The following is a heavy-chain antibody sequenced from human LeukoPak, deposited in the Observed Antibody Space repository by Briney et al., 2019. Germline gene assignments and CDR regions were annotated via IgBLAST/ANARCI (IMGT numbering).Heavy chain of an antibody. CDR2: IIPIFGTP. V-gene: IGHV1-69*13. J-gene: IGHJ4*02. Sequence: SVRVSCRASGGSFSNYAISWVRQAPGQGLQWMGGIIPIFGTPNYAQKFQGRVTITADESTSTAYMELSSLRSEDTAVYYCARDRYYDSGGYFSAEDFDYWGQGTLVTVSS. CDR3: ARDRYYDSGGYFSAEDFDY. CDR1: GGSFSNYA. D-gene: IGHD3-22*01.